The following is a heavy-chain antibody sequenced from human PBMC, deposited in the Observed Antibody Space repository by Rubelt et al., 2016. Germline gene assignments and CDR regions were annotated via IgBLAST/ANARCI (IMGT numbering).Heavy chain of an antibody. CDR1: GGSFSGYY. Sequence: QVQLQQWGAGLLKPSETLSLTCAVYGGSFSGYYWSWIRQPPGKGLEWIGEINHSGSTNYNPSLKSRVTISVDTSKNQFSLKLSSVTAADTAVYYCARATTMFAYYYGMDVWGQGTTVTVSS. CDR2: INHSGST. V-gene: IGHV4-34*01. J-gene: IGHJ6*02. CDR3: ARATTMFAYYYGMDV. D-gene: IGHD3-10*02.